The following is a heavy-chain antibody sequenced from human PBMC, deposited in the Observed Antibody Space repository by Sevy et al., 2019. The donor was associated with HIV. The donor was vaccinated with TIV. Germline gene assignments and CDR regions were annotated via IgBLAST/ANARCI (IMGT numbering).Heavy chain of an antibody. CDR1: GYTFTSYG. CDR2: ISAYNGNT. Sequence: ASVKVSCKASGYTFTSYGISWVRQAPGQGLEWMGWISAYNGNTNYPQKLQGRVTMTTDTSTSTAYMELRSLRSDDTAVYYCATASRANRNFDYWGQGTLVTVSS. V-gene: IGHV1-18*01. J-gene: IGHJ4*02. CDR3: ATASRANRNFDY.